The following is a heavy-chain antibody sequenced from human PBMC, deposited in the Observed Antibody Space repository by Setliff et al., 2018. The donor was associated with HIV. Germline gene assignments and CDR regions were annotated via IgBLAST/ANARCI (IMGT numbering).Heavy chain of an antibody. D-gene: IGHD3-9*01. Sequence: ASVMVSCKASGYTFTSYHMYWVRQAPGQGLEWMGSINPGGGSTSYAQKFQGRVTMTRDTSTSTVYMELSSLRSEDTAVYYCARDLSISNPYYDILTGPGVYWGQGTLVTVSS. CDR2: INPGGGST. V-gene: IGHV1-46*01. CDR1: GYTFTSYH. J-gene: IGHJ4*02. CDR3: ARDLSISNPYYDILTGPGVY.